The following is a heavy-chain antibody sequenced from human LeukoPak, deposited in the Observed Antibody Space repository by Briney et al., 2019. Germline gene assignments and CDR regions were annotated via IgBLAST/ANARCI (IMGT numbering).Heavy chain of an antibody. D-gene: IGHD3-3*01. V-gene: IGHV4-34*01. CDR2: INHSGST. Sequence: SETLSLTCAVYGGSFSGYYWSWIRQPPGKGLEWIGEINHSGSTNYNPSLKSRVTISVDTSKNQFSLKLSSVTAADTAVYYCARGGVTIFGVVIGRAFDYWGQGTLVTVSS. CDR3: ARGGVTIFGVVIGRAFDY. J-gene: IGHJ4*02. CDR1: GGSFSGYY.